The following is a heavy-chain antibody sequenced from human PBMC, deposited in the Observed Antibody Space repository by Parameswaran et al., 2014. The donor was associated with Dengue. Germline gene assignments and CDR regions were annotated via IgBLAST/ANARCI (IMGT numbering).Heavy chain of an antibody. CDR2: INPSGGST. V-gene: IGHV1-46*01. J-gene: IGHJ3*02. Sequence: WVRQAPGQGLEWMGIINPSGGSTSYAQKFQGRVTMTRDTSTSTVYMELSSLRSEDTAVYYCARDYRLYYYDSSGLSGAFDIWGQGTMVT. D-gene: IGHD3-22*01. CDR3: ARDYRLYYYDSSGLSGAFDI.